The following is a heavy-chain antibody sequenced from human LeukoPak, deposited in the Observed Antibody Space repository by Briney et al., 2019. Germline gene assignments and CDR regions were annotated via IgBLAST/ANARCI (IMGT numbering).Heavy chain of an antibody. D-gene: IGHD3-3*01. J-gene: IGHJ5*02. V-gene: IGHV3-48*01. CDR2: ISSSSTI. Sequence: GACLRLSCAAAVITFSSYSVNWVRQAPWKGLEWVSYISSSSTIYYADSLKGRFTISRDNAKNSLYLQMNSLRAEDTAVYYCARDLSPAEYDFWSGSYFDPWGQGTLVTVSS. CDR3: ARDLSPAEYDFWSGSYFDP. CDR1: VITFSSYS.